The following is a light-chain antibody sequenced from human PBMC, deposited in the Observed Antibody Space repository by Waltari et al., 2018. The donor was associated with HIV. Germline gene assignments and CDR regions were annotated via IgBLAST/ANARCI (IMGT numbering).Light chain of an antibody. V-gene: IGKV4-1*01. CDR1: QSVLHSSNNKNY. Sequence: DIVTTQTPDSLAVSLGERATINCKSSQSVLHSSNNKNYLAWYQQKPRQPPKLLIYWTSIRGSGVPDRFSASGSGTDFTLTISSLQAEDVAVYYCQQFYTTPYTFGQGTKLEI. J-gene: IGKJ2*01. CDR3: QQFYTTPYT. CDR2: WTS.